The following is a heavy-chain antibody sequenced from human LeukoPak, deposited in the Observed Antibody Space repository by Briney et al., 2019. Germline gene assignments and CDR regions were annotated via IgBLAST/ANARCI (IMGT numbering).Heavy chain of an antibody. V-gene: IGHV1-46*01. J-gene: IGHJ4*02. CDR1: GYTFTNYH. CDR2: INPSGGST. D-gene: IGHD1-26*01. CDR3: AREWGSYYRLPFDY. Sequence: ASVKVSCKASGYTFTNYHMNWVRQTPGQGLEWMGIINPSGGSTTNAQKFQGRVTMTRDMSTSTVYMELSSLRSEDTAVYYCAREWGSYYRLPFDYWGQGTLVTVSS.